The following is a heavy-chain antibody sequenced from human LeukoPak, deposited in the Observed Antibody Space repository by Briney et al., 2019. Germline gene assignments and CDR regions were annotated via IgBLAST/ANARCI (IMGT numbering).Heavy chain of an antibody. Sequence: AGGSLRLSCAASGFTFDDYAMHWVRQAPGKGLEWVSLISGDGGSTYYADSVKGRFTVSRDNSKNSLFLQMNSLRTEDTAFYYCAKDTPGGYDYPVWGREPWSPSPQ. CDR1: GFTFDDYA. D-gene: IGHD5-12*01. V-gene: IGHV3-43*02. CDR3: AKDTPGGYDYPV. CDR2: ISGDGGST. J-gene: IGHJ4*02.